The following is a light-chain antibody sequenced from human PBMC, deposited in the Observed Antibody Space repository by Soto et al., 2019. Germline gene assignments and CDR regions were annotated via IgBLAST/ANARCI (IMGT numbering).Light chain of an antibody. J-gene: IGKJ4*01. CDR3: QQYGSSPT. V-gene: IGKV3-20*01. Sequence: EIVLTQSPGPVSLSPGESATLSFRASQSIPRSDLAWYQHRPGQSPRLLIYATYSRATGIPDRFTGGGAGTGFTLTISRLEPEDSAVYYCQQYGSSPTFGGGTKVEIK. CDR2: ATY. CDR1: QSIPRSD.